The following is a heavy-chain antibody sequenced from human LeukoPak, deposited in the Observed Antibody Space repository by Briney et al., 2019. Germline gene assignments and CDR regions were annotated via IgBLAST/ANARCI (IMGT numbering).Heavy chain of an antibody. V-gene: IGHV3-23*01. D-gene: IGHD3/OR15-3a*01. J-gene: IGHJ3*02. CDR3: AKQWRGTGDAFDI. Sequence: VGSLRLSCAASGFTFSSYTMSWVRQAPGKGLEWVSSISGSGVSTYYADYVKGRFTLSRDNSKNTLYLQINSLRAEDTAVYYCAKQWRGTGDAFDIWGQGTMVTVSS. CDR2: ISGSGVST. CDR1: GFTFSSYT.